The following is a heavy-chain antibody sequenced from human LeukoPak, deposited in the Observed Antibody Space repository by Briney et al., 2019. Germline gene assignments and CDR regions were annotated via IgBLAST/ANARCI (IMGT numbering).Heavy chain of an antibody. CDR3: ARGGLPSGATYYFDY. J-gene: IGHJ4*02. V-gene: IGHV1-18*01. CDR1: GYTFSSYG. Sequence: ASVKVSCKASGYTFSSYGISWVRQAPGQGLEWMGWISGYNAITETAQKVQGRLTLTTDTSTSTAYMELRTLRSDDTAVYYCARGGLPSGATYYFDYWGQGTLVTVSS. CDR2: ISGYNAIT. D-gene: IGHD1-26*01.